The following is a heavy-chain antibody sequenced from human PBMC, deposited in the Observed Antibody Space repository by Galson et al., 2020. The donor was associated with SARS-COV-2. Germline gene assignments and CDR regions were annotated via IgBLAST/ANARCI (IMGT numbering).Heavy chain of an antibody. D-gene: IGHD3-3*01. CDR3: ARGAYYDFWSGYYSVDNYYGMDV. CDR2: VRVTGDS. V-gene: IGHV3-13*01. Sequence: GGSLRLSCAVSGFIFNTYDMHWVRQVAGKSLEWVSTVRVTGDSFYTDSVKGRFTVSRERAKNSFYLQMNNLRAGDTAVYYCARGAYYDFWSGYYSVDNYYGMDVWGQGTTVIVSS. J-gene: IGHJ6*02. CDR1: GFIFNTYD.